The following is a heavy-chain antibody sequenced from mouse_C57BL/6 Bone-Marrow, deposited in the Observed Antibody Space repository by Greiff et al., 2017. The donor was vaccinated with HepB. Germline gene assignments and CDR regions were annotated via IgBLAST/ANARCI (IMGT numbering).Heavy chain of an antibody. CDR1: GYSFTGYY. CDR2: INPSTGGT. J-gene: IGHJ3*01. V-gene: IGHV1-42*01. Sequence: VQLKESGPELVKPGASVKISCKASGYSFTGYYMNWVKQSPEKSLEWIGEINPSTGGTTYNQKFKDKATLTVDKSSSTAYMQLKSLTSEDSAVYYCERKGKPAWFAYWGQGTLVTVSA. CDR3: ERKGKPAWFAY.